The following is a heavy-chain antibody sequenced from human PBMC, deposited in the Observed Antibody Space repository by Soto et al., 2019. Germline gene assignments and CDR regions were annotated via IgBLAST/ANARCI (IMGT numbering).Heavy chain of an antibody. Sequence: SETLYLTCTVSGGSISSYYWSWIRQPPGKGLEWIGYIYDSGSTNYNPSLKSRVTISVDTSKNQFSLKLSSVTAADTVVYYCARVGVVIAQFDYWGQGTLVTVSS. CDR3: ARVGVVIAQFDY. J-gene: IGHJ4*02. CDR2: IYDSGST. V-gene: IGHV4-59*01. D-gene: IGHD3-3*01. CDR1: GGSISSYY.